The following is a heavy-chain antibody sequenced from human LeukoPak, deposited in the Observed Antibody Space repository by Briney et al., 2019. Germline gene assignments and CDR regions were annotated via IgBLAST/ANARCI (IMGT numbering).Heavy chain of an antibody. CDR2: INHSGST. Sequence: SETLSLTCAVYGGSFSGNYWSWIRQPPGKGLEWIGEINHSGSTNYNPSLKSRVTISVDTSKNQFSLKLSSVTAADTAVYYCASLSGYYDYWGQGTLVTVSS. D-gene: IGHD3-22*01. CDR1: GGSFSGNY. V-gene: IGHV4-34*01. J-gene: IGHJ4*02. CDR3: ASLSGYYDY.